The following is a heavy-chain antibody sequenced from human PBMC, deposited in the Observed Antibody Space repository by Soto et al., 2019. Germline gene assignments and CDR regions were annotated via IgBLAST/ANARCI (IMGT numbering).Heavy chain of an antibody. CDR3: ARSWGGEHVS. V-gene: IGHV3-74*01. CDR2: IKSEGSST. J-gene: IGHJ4*02. Sequence: EVQLVESGGGLVQPGGSLRLSCAASGFTFSSYWMHWVRQAPGKGLVWVSRIKSEGSSTSYADSVKGRFTISRDNAKNTLYLQMNSLRAEDTAVYYCARSWGGEHVSWGQGTLVTVSS. CDR1: GFTFSSYW. D-gene: IGHD3-16*01.